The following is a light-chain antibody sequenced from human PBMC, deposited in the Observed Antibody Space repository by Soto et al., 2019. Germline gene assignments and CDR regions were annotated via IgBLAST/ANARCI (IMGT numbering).Light chain of an antibody. CDR2: DTS. V-gene: IGKV3D-20*02. CDR3: RPRTSWPTT. CDR1: QSLTNSY. Sequence: QSLTNSYIAWYQVKPGQAPRLLIYDTSSRATGIPDRFSGSGSGPHLTFISGRLVPADPAVHYRRPRTSWPTTFGGGTKVDIK. J-gene: IGKJ4*02.